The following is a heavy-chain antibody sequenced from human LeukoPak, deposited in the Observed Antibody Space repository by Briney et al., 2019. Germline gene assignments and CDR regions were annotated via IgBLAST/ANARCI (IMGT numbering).Heavy chain of an antibody. J-gene: IGHJ5*02. CDR3: VRGRYSSGWYRDKNWFDP. Sequence: SETLSLTCTVSGGSISRGGYAWNWIRQPPGKGLEWIAYIYHSGTTYYNPSLKSRATISVDTSKNQFSLKLSSVTAADTAVYYCVRGRYSSGWYRDKNWFDPWGQRTPVTVSS. V-gene: IGHV4-30-4*07. D-gene: IGHD6-19*01. CDR2: IYHSGTT. CDR1: GGSISRGGYA.